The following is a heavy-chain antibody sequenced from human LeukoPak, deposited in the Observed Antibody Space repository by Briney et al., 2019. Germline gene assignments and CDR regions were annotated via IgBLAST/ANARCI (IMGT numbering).Heavy chain of an antibody. J-gene: IGHJ4*02. Sequence: GGSLRLSCAASGFTFSNYGIHWVRQAPGKGLVWVAVIWYDGSNKYYADSVKGRFTVSRDNSKNTLYLQMNSLRAEDTAVYYCAKDGGLWVSAHWGDSWGRGTLVTVSS. CDR2: IWYDGSNK. D-gene: IGHD7-27*01. CDR1: GFTFSNYG. CDR3: AKDGGLWVSAHWGDS. V-gene: IGHV3-33*06.